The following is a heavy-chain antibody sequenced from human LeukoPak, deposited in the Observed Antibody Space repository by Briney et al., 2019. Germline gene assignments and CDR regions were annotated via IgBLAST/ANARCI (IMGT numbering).Heavy chain of an antibody. J-gene: IGHJ6*02. CDR3: AREQGWQWLVGYYYYGMDV. CDR2: INHSGST. D-gene: IGHD6-19*01. Sequence: SETLSLTCAVYGGSFSGYYWSWIRQPPGKGLEWIGEINHSGSTNYNPSLKSRLPISVDTSKTQFSLKLRSVTAADTAVYYCAREQGWQWLVGYYYYGMDVWGQGTTVTVSS. CDR1: GGSFSGYY. V-gene: IGHV4-34*01.